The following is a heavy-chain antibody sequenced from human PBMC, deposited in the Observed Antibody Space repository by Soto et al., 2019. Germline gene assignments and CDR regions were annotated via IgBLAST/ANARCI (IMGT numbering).Heavy chain of an antibody. CDR1: GGAISTGGYY. Sequence: QVQLQESGPGLVKPSQTLSLTCTVSGGAISTGGYYWSWIHQHPGKGLEWIGYIYYSGSTYYNPSLKSRVTIPVDTYTHQFSPTLSSVTTANTAVYYCAREPLTWGQGTLVTVSS. J-gene: IGHJ4*02. CDR2: IYYSGST. V-gene: IGHV4-31*03. CDR3: AREPLT.